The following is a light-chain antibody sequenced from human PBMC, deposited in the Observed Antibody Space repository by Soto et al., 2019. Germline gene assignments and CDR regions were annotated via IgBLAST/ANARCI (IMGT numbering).Light chain of an antibody. Sequence: QPVLTQPPSASGTPGQRVTISCSGSSSNIGINYVYWYQQLPGTAPKLLIYRNNQRPSGVPDRFSGSKSGTSASLAISGLRSEDEADYYCAAWDDSLSGYVFGAGTKLTVL. J-gene: IGLJ1*01. CDR1: SSNIGINY. V-gene: IGLV1-47*01. CDR2: RNN. CDR3: AAWDDSLSGYV.